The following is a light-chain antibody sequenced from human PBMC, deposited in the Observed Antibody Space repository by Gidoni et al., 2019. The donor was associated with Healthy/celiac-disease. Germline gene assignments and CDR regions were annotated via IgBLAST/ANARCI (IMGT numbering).Light chain of an antibody. J-gene: IGLJ2*01. CDR2: DVS. CDR3: SSYTSSSVV. Sequence: QSALTQPASVSGSPGQSITISCTGTSSDVGGYNYVSWYQPPPGKASKLMIYDVSNRPSGVSNRFSGSKSGNTASLTISGLQAEDEADYYCSSYTSSSVVFGGGTKLTVL. CDR1: SSDVGGYNY. V-gene: IGLV2-14*01.